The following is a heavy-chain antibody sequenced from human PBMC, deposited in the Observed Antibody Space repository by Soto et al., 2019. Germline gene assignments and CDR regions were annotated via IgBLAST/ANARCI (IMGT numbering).Heavy chain of an antibody. D-gene: IGHD3-16*01. J-gene: IGHJ2*01. V-gene: IGHV1-18*01. CDR3: VRDLPSAATFVYL. CDR1: GYAFNTYG. Sequence: QVLLMQSGAEVKRPGASVKVSCRASGYAFNTYGVSWVRQAPGQGLEWVGWISTSNGHTNYAQNFQGRVTLTTDTATSTASMTLSRLTWGVTSVYYGVRDLPSAATFVYLW. CDR2: ISTSNGHT.